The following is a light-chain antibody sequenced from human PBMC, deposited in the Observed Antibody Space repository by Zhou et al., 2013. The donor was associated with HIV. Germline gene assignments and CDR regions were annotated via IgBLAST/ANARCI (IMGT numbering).Light chain of an antibody. CDR1: RGIRNY. CDR3: QQYDNLPLT. J-gene: IGKJ4*01. V-gene: IGKV1-33*01. CDR2: DAS. Sequence: DIQMTQSPSSLSASVGDRVTITCQASRGIRNYLNWYQQNPGKAPKLLIHDASHLEKGVPSRFSGSGSGTDFTFTISSLQPEDIATYYCQQYDNLPLTFGGGPRWRSN.